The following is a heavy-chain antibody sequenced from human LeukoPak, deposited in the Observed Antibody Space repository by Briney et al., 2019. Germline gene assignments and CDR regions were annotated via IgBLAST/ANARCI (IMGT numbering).Heavy chain of an antibody. CDR1: GFTFSSYA. J-gene: IGHJ4*02. V-gene: IGHV3-21*01. CDR2: ISSSSSYI. D-gene: IGHD3-9*01. CDR3: ARGSDILTGYADY. Sequence: KAGGSLRLSCAASGFTFSSYAMSWVRQAPGKGLEWVSSISSSSSYIYYADSVKGRFTISRDNAKNSLYLQMNSLRAEDTAVYYCARGSDILTGYADYWGQGTLVTVSS.